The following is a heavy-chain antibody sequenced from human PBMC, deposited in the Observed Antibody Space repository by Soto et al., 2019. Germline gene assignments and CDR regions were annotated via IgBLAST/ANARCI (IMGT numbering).Heavy chain of an antibody. D-gene: IGHD3-22*01. V-gene: IGHV5-51*01. CDR3: ARHLGNYYDSSGSDY. J-gene: IGHJ4*02. CDR2: IYPGDSDT. CDR1: GYSFTSYW. Sequence: GESLKISCKGSGYSFTSYWIGWVRQMPGKGLEWMGIIYPGDSDTRYSPSFQGQVTISADKSISTAYLQWSSLKATDTAMYYCARHLGNYYDSSGSDYWGQGTLVTVSS.